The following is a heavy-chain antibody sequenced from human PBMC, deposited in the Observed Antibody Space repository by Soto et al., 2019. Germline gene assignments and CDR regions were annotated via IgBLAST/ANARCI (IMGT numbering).Heavy chain of an antibody. CDR1: GFTFDDYA. V-gene: IGHV3-9*01. CDR2: ISWNSGSI. D-gene: IGHD1-26*01. Sequence: GGSLRLSCAASGFTFDDYAMHWVRQAPGKGLEWVSGISWNSGSIGYADSVKGRFTVSRDNAKNSLYLQMNSLRAEDTALYYCAKDLQWELLLAFDIWGQGTMVTVSS. J-gene: IGHJ3*02. CDR3: AKDLQWELLLAFDI.